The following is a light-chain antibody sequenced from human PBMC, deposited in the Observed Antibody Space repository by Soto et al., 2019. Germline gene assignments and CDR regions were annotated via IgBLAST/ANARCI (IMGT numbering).Light chain of an antibody. J-gene: IGLJ3*02. V-gene: IGLV2-8*01. CDR2: EVS. Sequence: QSALTQPPSASGSPGQSVTISCTGTSSDVGGFNYVSWYQQHPGKAPKLIISEVSERPSGVPDRFSGSKSGNTASLTVSGLQAEDEAEYYCSSYSSTSTPWVFGGGTKLTVL. CDR3: SSYSSTSTPWV. CDR1: SSDVGGFNY.